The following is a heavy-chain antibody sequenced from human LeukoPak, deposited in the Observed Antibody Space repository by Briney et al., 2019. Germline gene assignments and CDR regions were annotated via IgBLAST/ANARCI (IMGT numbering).Heavy chain of an antibody. CDR1: GFTFSDYY. D-gene: IGHD2-15*01. V-gene: IGHV3-11*01. CDR3: ARRDSGYYYHGMDV. CDR2: ISSSGRTI. Sequence: GGSLRLSCAASGFTFSDYYMSWIRQAPGKGLEGVSYISSSGRTIYYADSVKGRFTISRDKDKNSLYLQMNSLRAEDTAVYYCARRDSGYYYHGMDVWGQGTTVTVSS. J-gene: IGHJ6*02.